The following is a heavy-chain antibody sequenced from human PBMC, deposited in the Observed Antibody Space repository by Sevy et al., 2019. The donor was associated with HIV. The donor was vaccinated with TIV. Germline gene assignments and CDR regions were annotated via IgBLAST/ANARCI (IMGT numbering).Heavy chain of an antibody. CDR3: ARGGSGIVVVPAGWFDP. J-gene: IGHJ5*02. Sequence: SETLSLTCAVYGGSFSGYYWSWIRQPPGKGLEWIGEINHGGSTNYNPSLKSRVTISVDTSKNQFSLKLSSVTAADTAVYYCARGGSGIVVVPAGWFDPWGQGTLVTVSS. D-gene: IGHD2-2*01. CDR1: GGSFSGYY. CDR2: INHGGST. V-gene: IGHV4-34*01.